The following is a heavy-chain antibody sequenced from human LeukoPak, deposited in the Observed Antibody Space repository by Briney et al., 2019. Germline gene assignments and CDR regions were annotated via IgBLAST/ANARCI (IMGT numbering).Heavy chain of an antibody. CDR1: GFTFSSYA. V-gene: IGHV3-30-3*01. Sequence: PGRSLRLSCAASGFTFSSYAMHWVRQAPGKGLEWVAVISYDGSNKYYADSVKGRFTISRDNSKNTLYLQMNNLRAEDTAVYYCARDLTAVGINWFDPWGQGTLVTVSS. CDR3: ARDLTAVGINWFDP. CDR2: ISYDGSNK. J-gene: IGHJ5*02. D-gene: IGHD6-13*01.